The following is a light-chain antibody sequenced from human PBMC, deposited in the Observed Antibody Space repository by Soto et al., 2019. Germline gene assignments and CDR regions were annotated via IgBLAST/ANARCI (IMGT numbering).Light chain of an antibody. CDR2: EGS. V-gene: IGLV2-23*03. CDR1: SSDVGSYNL. Sequence: QSALTQPASVSGSPGQSITISCTGTSSDVGSYNLVSWYQQHTGKAPKLMIYEGSKRHSGVSNRFSGSKSGNTASLTISGLQAEHEADYYCCSYAGSSTFLYVFGTGTKLTVL. CDR3: CSYAGSSTFLYV. J-gene: IGLJ1*01.